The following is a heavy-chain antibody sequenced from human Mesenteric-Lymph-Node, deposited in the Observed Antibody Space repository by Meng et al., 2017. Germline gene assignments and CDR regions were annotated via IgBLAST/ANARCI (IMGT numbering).Heavy chain of an antibody. CDR3: ARHSYHSCFDP. CDR2: TYYSGSS. V-gene: IGHV4-34*01. Sequence: VHLRQLGAGRLKPSGTLALTWPVNGGSFSGYYWSWIRQPPGKGLEWIGSTYYSGSSYYNPSLKSRVTISADTSKNQFSLKLSSVTAPDTAVYYCARHSYHSCFDPWGQGTLVTVSS. J-gene: IGHJ5*02. D-gene: IGHD2-2*01. CDR1: GGSFSGYY.